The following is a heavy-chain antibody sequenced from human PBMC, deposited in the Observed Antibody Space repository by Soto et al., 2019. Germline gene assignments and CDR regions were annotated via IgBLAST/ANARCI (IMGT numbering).Heavy chain of an antibody. Sequence: GASVKVSCKASGGTFSSYAISWVRQAPGQGLEWMGGIIPIFGTANYAQKFQGRVTITADKSTSTAYMELSSLRSEDTAVYYCARMVGEKRTDRPYYYGMDVWGQGTTVTVSS. CDR1: GGTFSSYA. CDR3: ARMVGEKRTDRPYYYGMDV. J-gene: IGHJ6*02. CDR2: IIPIFGTA. D-gene: IGHD2-15*01. V-gene: IGHV1-69*06.